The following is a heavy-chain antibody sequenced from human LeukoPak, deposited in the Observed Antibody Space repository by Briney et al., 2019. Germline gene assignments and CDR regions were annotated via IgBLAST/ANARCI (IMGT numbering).Heavy chain of an antibody. CDR2: ISSSGKTT. Sequence: PGGSLRLSCAASGFTFSSYEMNWVRQAPGKGLEWVSYISSSGKTTFYADSVKGRFTISRDNAKNSLYLQMNSLRAEDTAVYYCAKVVGAFDIWGQGTMVTVSS. CDR1: GFTFSSYE. J-gene: IGHJ3*02. CDR3: AKVVGAFDI. V-gene: IGHV3-48*03.